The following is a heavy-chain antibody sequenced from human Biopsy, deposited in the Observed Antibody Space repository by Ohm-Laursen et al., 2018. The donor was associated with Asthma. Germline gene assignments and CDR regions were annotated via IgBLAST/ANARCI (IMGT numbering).Heavy chain of an antibody. CDR1: GFMFRSFG. CDR3: AKRRGYSGHDNDY. CDR2: ISYDGNHK. Sequence: SLRLSCSASGFMFRSFGMHWVRQAPGKGLEWVAVISYDGNHKFYEDSVKGRFTISRDNSKNTLYLQMDSLRTEDTAVYYCAKRRGYSGHDNDYWGQGTLVSVSS. V-gene: IGHV3-30*18. D-gene: IGHD5-12*01. J-gene: IGHJ4*02.